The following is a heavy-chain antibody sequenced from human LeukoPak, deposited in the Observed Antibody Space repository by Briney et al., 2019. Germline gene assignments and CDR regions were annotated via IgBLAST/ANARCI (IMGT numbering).Heavy chain of an antibody. CDR1: GGSISSYY. Sequence: SETLSLTCTVSGGSISSYYWSWIRQPPGKGLEWIGYIYYSGSTNYNPSLKSRVTISVDTSKNQFSLKLSSVTAADTAVYYCVREGGPLGYCSSTSCYTYAFDIWGQGTMVTVSS. D-gene: IGHD2-2*02. CDR3: VREGGPLGYCSSTSCYTYAFDI. CDR2: IYYSGST. V-gene: IGHV4-59*01. J-gene: IGHJ3*02.